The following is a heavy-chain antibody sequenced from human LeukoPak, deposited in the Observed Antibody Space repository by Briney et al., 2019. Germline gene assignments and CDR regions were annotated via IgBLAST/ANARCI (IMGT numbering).Heavy chain of an antibody. V-gene: IGHV4-34*01. CDR1: GGSFSGYY. CDR2: INHSGST. J-gene: IGHJ5*02. D-gene: IGHD3-22*01. CDR3: ARFTPIGWLSSRLDP. Sequence: SETLSLTCAVYGGSFSGYYWSWIRQPPGKGLEWIGEINHSGSTNYNPSLKSRVTISVDASKNQFSLKLSSVTAADTAVYYCARFTPIGWLSSRLDPWGQGTLVTVSS.